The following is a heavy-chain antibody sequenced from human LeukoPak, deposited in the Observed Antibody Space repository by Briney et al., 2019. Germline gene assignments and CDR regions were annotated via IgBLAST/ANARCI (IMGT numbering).Heavy chain of an antibody. D-gene: IGHD5/OR15-5a*01. CDR2: IKQDGSEK. CDR3: TRRVSATRWFDP. CDR1: GFTFSSYW. J-gene: IGHJ5*02. Sequence: GGSLRLSCAASGFTFSSYWMSWVRQAPGKGLEWVANIKQDGSEKYYVDSVKGRFTISRDNADNTLYLQMTSLRVEDTAVYYCTRRVSATRWFDPWGQGTLVTVSS. V-gene: IGHV3-7*01.